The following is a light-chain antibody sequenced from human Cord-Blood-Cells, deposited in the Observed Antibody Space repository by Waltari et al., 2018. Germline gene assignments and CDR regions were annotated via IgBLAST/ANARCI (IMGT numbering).Light chain of an antibody. CDR3: SSYTSSSTRV. CDR1: SSDVGGYNY. V-gene: IGLV2-14*01. CDR2: DVS. J-gene: IGLJ3*02. Sequence: QSALTQPASVSGSPGQSITISCTGTSSDVGGYNYVSWYQQHPGKAPKLMIYDVSNRPSWVSNRFSGSKSGNTASLTISGLQAEDEADYYCSSYTSSSTRVFGGRTKLTVL.